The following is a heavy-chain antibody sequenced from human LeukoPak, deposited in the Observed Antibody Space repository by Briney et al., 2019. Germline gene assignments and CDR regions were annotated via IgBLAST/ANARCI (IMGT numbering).Heavy chain of an antibody. V-gene: IGHV4-39*01. J-gene: IGHJ4*02. CDR1: GGSISSSSYY. CDR2: IYYSGST. Sequence: SETLPLTCTVSGGSISSSSYYWGWIRQPPGKGLEWIGSIYYSGSTYYNPSLKSRVTISVDTSKSQFSLKLNSVTAADTAVYYCARRGSGWSREFDYWGQGTLVTVSS. CDR3: ARRGSGWSREFDY. D-gene: IGHD6-19*01.